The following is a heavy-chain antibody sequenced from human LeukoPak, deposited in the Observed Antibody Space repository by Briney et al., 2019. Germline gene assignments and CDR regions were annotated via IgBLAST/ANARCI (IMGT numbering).Heavy chain of an antibody. D-gene: IGHD5-18*01. V-gene: IGHV3-48*03. CDR1: GFTFSSYE. CDR2: ISSSGSTI. CDR3: AREPGYSYGQYDY. Sequence: GGALRLSCAASGFTFSSYEMNWVRQAPGRGGEGVSYISSSGSTIYSADSVRGRFTISRDNANTSLYLQMNSLRAEDTAVYYCAREPGYSYGQYDYWGQGTLVTVSS. J-gene: IGHJ4*02.